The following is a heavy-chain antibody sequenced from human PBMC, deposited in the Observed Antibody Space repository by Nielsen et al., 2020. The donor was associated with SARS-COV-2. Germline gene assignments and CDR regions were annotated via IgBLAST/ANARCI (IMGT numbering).Heavy chain of an antibody. CDR3: ARQTVSSYQLLRKYYYYIDV. J-gene: IGHJ6*03. V-gene: IGHV3-48*02. D-gene: IGHD2-2*01. CDR2: INGGETHV. Sequence: GESLKISCAASGFTFSASGMNWVRQAPGRGLEWISYINGGETHVYYAASVKGRFTIFRDNAKNALYLQMNSLRDDDTAVYYCARQTVSSYQLLRKYYYYIDVWGKGTTVTVSS. CDR1: GFTFSASG.